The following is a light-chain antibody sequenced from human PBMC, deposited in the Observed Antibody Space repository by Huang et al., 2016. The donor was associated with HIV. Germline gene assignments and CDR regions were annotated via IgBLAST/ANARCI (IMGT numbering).Light chain of an antibody. V-gene: IGKV1-17*03. CDR2: AAS. J-gene: IGKJ1*01. CDR3: LQHHAYPRT. CDR1: QAISNY. Sequence: DIQMTQSPSAMSASVGDKVTITCRASQAISNYLVWFQQKTGRAPKRLIYAASSLQSGVPSRFSVSGYGTKFTLTISSLQPEDFATYYCLQHHAYPRTFGPGTKVEVK.